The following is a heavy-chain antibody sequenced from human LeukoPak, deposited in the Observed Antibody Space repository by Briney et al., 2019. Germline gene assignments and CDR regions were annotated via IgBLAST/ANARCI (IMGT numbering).Heavy chain of an antibody. CDR1: GFTFSTYW. CDR3: ARDQGNSGVNDY. D-gene: IGHD7-27*01. J-gene: IGHJ4*02. Sequence: GGSLRLSCAASGFTFSTYWMGWVRQAPGKGLEWVAKIKPDGSEKDHVDSVKGRFTISRDDSKNTLYLQMNSLRAEDTAVYYCARDQGNSGVNDYWGQGTLVTVSS. CDR2: IKPDGSEK. V-gene: IGHV3-7*01.